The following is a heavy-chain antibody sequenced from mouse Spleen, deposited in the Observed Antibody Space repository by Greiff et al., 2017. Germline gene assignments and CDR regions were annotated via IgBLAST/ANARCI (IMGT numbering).Heavy chain of an antibody. J-gene: IGHJ2*01. CDR2: IDPSDSET. CDR1: GYSFTSYW. Sequence: VKLVESGPQLVRPGASVKISCKASGYSFTSYWMHWVKQRPGQGLEWIGMIDPSDSETRLNQKFKDKATLTVDKSSSTAYMQLSIPTSEDSAVYYCARRNYRYYYFDYWGQGTTLTVSS. CDR3: ARRNYRYYYFDY. D-gene: IGHD2-14*01. V-gene: IGHV1S126*01.